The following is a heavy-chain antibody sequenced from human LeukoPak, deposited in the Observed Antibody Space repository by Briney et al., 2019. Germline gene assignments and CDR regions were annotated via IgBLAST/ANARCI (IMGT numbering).Heavy chain of an antibody. CDR1: GFTFSSYA. Sequence: GGCLRHSSAASGFTFSSYAMHWVRQAPGKGLGWVAVISYDGSNEYDADAVKGRFTISRDNSKNTLYLKMNSLRAEDTSVYYCARDQDYGSGRYYSSFDPWGQGTLVTVSS. V-gene: IGHV3-30*11. CDR3: ARDQDYGSGRYYSSFDP. D-gene: IGHD3-10*01. J-gene: IGHJ5*02. CDR2: ISYDGSNE.